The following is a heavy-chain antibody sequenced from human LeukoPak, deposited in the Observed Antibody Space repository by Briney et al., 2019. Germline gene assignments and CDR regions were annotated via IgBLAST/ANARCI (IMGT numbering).Heavy chain of an antibody. CDR2: TSSDGRNK. CDR1: GLTFSSYV. Sequence: PGGSLRLSCAASGLTFSSYVMQWVRQAPGKGLEWVAVTSSDGRNKYYADSVKGRFTISRDSSKNTLYLQMNSLRAEDTAVYYCAKDLDCSSTTCYPDFWGQGTLVTVSS. J-gene: IGHJ4*02. CDR3: AKDLDCSSTTCYPDF. D-gene: IGHD2-2*01. V-gene: IGHV3-33*06.